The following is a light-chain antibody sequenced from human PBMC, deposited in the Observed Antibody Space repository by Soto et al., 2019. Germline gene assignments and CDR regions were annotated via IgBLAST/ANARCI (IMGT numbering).Light chain of an antibody. CDR3: SSYTISSTLVNV. J-gene: IGLJ1*01. V-gene: IGLV2-14*01. Sequence: QSALPQPASVSGSPGQSITISCTGTSSDVGGYNYVSWYQQHPGKAPKLMIYDVSNRPSGVSNRFSGSKSGNTASLTISGLQAEDEADYYCSSYTISSTLVNVFVTGTKVTV. CDR1: SSDVGGYNY. CDR2: DVS.